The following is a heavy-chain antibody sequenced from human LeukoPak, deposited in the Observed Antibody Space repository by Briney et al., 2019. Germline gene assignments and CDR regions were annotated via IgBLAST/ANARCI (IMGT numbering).Heavy chain of an antibody. CDR1: GYSISSGYY. V-gene: IGHV4-38-2*02. Sequence: KPSETLSLTCTFSGYSISSGYYWGWLRQPPGKGLEWMGSIYHSGSTYYNPSLNSRVTISVDASKNQFSLKLSSATAADTAVYYCARVVASPHYYYMDVWGKGTTVTVSS. CDR3: ARVVASPHYYYMDV. CDR2: IYHSGST. J-gene: IGHJ6*03.